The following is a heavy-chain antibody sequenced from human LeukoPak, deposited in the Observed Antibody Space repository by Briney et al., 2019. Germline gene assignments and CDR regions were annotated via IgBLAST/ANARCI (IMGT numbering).Heavy chain of an antibody. Sequence: SETLSLTCTVSGGSISSYHWSWIRQPAGKGLEWIGRIYTSGSTNYNPSLKSRVTMSVDTSKNQFSLKLSSVTAADTAVYYCARDRRGLAFWSGSNPDYYYYMDVWGKGTTVTVSS. CDR2: IYTSGST. J-gene: IGHJ6*03. D-gene: IGHD3-3*01. V-gene: IGHV4-4*07. CDR3: ARDRRGLAFWSGSNPDYYYYMDV. CDR1: GGSISSYH.